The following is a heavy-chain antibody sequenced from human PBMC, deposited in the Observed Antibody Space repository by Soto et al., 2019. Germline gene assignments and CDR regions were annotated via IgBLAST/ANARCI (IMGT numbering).Heavy chain of an antibody. Sequence: GGSLRLSCAASGFTFSSYAMSWVRQAPGKGLEWVSAISGSGGSTYYADSVKGRFTISRDNSKNTLYLQMNSLRAEDTAVYYCAKDTAAAYYYGSGSYYKDHYFDYWGQGTLVTVSS. CDR1: GFTFSSYA. J-gene: IGHJ4*02. V-gene: IGHV3-23*01. D-gene: IGHD3-10*01. CDR3: AKDTAAAYYYGSGSYYKDHYFDY. CDR2: ISGSGGST.